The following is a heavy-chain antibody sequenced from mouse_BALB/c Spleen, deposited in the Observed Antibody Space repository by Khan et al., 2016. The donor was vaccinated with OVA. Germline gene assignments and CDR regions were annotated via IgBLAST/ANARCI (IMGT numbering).Heavy chain of an antibody. J-gene: IGHJ1*01. Sequence: QVQLKESGPGLVAPSQSLSITCTVSGFSLTSYGVHWVRQPPGKGLEWLGVIWAGGSTNYNSALLSRLSISKDNSKSQVFSKMNSLQTDDTAMYYCARDTTVESYWYFDVWGAGTTVTVSS. CDR1: GFSLTSYG. CDR3: ARDTTVESYWYFDV. CDR2: IWAGGST. D-gene: IGHD1-1*01. V-gene: IGHV2-9*02.